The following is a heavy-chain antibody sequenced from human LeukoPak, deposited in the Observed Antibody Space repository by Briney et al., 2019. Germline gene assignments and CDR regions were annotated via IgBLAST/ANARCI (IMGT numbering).Heavy chain of an antibody. Sequence: GGSLRLSCAASGFTFNNYAMHWVRQAPGKGLEWVAVISYDGSNKYYADSVKGRFTISRDNAENSLYLQMNSLRVEDTAVYYCARAPTVLVGYCSSSSCQADYWGQGTLVTVSS. CDR3: ARAPTVLVGYCSSSSCQADY. CDR2: ISYDGSNK. CDR1: GFTFNNYA. J-gene: IGHJ4*02. V-gene: IGHV3-30-3*01. D-gene: IGHD2-2*01.